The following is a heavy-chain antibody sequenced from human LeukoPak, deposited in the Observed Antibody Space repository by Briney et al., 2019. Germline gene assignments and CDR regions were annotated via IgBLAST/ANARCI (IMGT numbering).Heavy chain of an antibody. D-gene: IGHD3-9*01. J-gene: IGHJ4*02. CDR1: GFTVSSNY. CDR3: AKGMALGYFDWLSNERRDY. Sequence: PGGSLRLSCAASGFTVSSNYMSWVRQAPGKGLEWVSVIYSGGSTYYADSVKGRFTISRDNSKNTLYLQMNSLRAEDTAVYYCAKGMALGYFDWLSNERRDYWGQGTLVTVSS. V-gene: IGHV3-53*01. CDR2: IYSGGST.